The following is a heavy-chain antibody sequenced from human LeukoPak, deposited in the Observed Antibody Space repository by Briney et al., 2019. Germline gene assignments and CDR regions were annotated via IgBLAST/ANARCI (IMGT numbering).Heavy chain of an antibody. V-gene: IGHV3-23*01. CDR2: ITGSGGFT. CDR3: AKAWSSWYFDY. CDR1: GFTFSSFG. D-gene: IGHD6-13*01. Sequence: GGSLRLSCTVSGFTFSSFGMHWVRQAPGKGLEWVSAITGSGGFTYYADSVKGRFTISRDTSKNTLCLQMNSLRVEDTAIYYCAKAWSSWYFDYWGQGTLVTVSS. J-gene: IGHJ4*02.